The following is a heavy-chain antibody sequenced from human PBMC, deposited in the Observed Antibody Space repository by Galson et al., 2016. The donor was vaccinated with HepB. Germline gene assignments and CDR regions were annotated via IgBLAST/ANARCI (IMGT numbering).Heavy chain of an antibody. CDR3: ARDVELDGILTAYNWFDP. J-gene: IGHJ5*02. D-gene: IGHD3-9*01. Sequence: SVKVSCKASGYTFTSYAMNWVRQAPGQGLEWMGWINTNTGNPTYAQGFTGRFVFSLDTSVSTAYLQISSLKAEDAAVYYCARDVELDGILTAYNWFDPWGQGTLVTVSS. V-gene: IGHV7-4-1*02. CDR2: INTNTGNP. CDR1: GYTFTSYA.